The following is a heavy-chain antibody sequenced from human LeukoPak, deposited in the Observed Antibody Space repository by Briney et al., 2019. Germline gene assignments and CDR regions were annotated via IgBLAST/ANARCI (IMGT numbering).Heavy chain of an antibody. D-gene: IGHD3-22*01. CDR1: GFTFSSYG. CDR2: ISDSGGST. Sequence: GGSLRLSCAASGFTFSSYGMTWVRQAPGKGLEWVAGISDSGGSTNYADSVKGRFTISRDNPKNTLYLQMNSLRAEDTAVYFCAKRGVVIRVILVGFHKEAYYFDSWGQGALVTVSS. CDR3: AKRGVVIRVILVGFHKEAYYFDS. V-gene: IGHV3-23*01. J-gene: IGHJ4*02.